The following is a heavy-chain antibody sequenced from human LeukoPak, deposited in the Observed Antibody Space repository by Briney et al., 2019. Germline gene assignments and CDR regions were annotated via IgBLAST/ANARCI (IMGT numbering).Heavy chain of an antibody. V-gene: IGHV4-39*07. CDR2: IYYSGST. Sequence: SETLSLTCTVSGGSISSSSYYWGWIRQPPGKGLEWIGSIYYSGSTYYNPSLKSRVTISVDTSKNQFSLKLSSVTAADTAVYYCARDPRTPYTAMVTAIDYWGQGTLVTVSS. CDR3: ARDPRTPYTAMVTAIDY. J-gene: IGHJ4*02. CDR1: GGSISSSSYY. D-gene: IGHD5-18*01.